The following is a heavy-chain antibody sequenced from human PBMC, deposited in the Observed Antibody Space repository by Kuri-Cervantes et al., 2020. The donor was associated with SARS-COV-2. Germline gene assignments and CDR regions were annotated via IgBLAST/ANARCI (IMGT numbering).Heavy chain of an antibody. CDR2: INWNGGST. CDR3: ARDLGAAAGTSSAFDY. CDR1: GFTFDDYG. Sequence: GESLKISWAASGFTFDDYGMSWVRQAPGKGLEWVSGINWNGGSTGYADSVKGRFTISRDNAKNSLYLQMNSLRAEDTALYYCARDLGAAAGTSSAFDYWGQGTLVTVSS. J-gene: IGHJ4*02. D-gene: IGHD6-13*01. V-gene: IGHV3-20*04.